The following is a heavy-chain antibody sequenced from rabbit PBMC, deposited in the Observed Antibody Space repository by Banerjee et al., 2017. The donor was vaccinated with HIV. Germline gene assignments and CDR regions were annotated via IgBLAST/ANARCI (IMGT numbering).Heavy chain of an antibody. CDR2: IYTGSGYT. Sequence: QSLEESGGGLVKPGASLTLTCKASGFSLSTYWICWVRQAPGKGLEWIGCIYTGSGYTYYASWAKGRFTISKTSSTTVTLQMTSLTAADTATYFCARDDSSTSGYYFNLWGQGTLVTVS. V-gene: IGHV1S40*01. CDR1: GFSLSTYW. J-gene: IGHJ4*01. D-gene: IGHD1-1*01. CDR3: ARDDSSTSGYYFNL.